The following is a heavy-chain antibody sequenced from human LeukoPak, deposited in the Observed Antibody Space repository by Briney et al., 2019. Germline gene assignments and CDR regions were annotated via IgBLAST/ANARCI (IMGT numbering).Heavy chain of an antibody. Sequence: GGSLRLSCAASGFTFSSYEMNWVRQAPGKGLEWVSYISSSSSYIYYADSVKGRFTISRDNAKNSLYLQMNSLRAEDTAVYYCARGEHGSGSPGWGQGTLVTVSS. CDR2: ISSSSSYI. V-gene: IGHV3-21*05. J-gene: IGHJ4*02. D-gene: IGHD3-10*01. CDR1: GFTFSSYE. CDR3: ARGEHGSGSPG.